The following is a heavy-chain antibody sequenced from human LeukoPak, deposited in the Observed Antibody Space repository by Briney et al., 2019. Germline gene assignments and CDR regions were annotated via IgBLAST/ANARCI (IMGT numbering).Heavy chain of an antibody. J-gene: IGHJ4*02. D-gene: IGHD1-26*01. CDR2: INHSGST. CDR3: ARTTRYSGSFHDY. Sequence: PSETLSLTCAVYGGSFSGYYWSWIRQPPGKGLEWIGEINHSGSTNYNPSLKSRVTISVDTSKNQFSLKLSSVTAADTAVYYCARTTRYSGSFHDYWGQGTLVTVSS. V-gene: IGHV4-34*01. CDR1: GGSFSGYY.